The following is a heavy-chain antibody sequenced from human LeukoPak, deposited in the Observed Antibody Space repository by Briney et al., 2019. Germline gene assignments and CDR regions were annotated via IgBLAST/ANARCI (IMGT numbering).Heavy chain of an antibody. V-gene: IGHV3-64D*06. J-gene: IGHJ4*02. CDR3: VRGKWDYFFDY. CDR1: GFTFGSYA. D-gene: IGHD1-26*01. CDR2: ISRNGGST. Sequence: GGSLRLSCSASGFTFGSYAMHWVRQAPGKGLEYVSAISRNGGSTYYADSVKGRFTISRDNSNNTLHLQVSSLRVEDTAVYYCVRGKWDYFFDYWGQGTLVTVSS.